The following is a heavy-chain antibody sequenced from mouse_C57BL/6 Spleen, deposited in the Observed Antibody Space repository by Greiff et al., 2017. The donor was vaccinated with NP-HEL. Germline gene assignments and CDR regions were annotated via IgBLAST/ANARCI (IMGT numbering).Heavy chain of an antibody. CDR2: IDPSDSET. D-gene: IGHD2-4*01. Sequence: VQLQQPGAELVRPGSSVKLSCKASGYTFTSYWMHWVKQRPIQGLEWIGNIDPSDSETHYNQKFKDKATLTVDKSSSTAYMQLSSLTSEDSAVYYWARREITTGGIAYWGQGTLVTVSA. V-gene: IGHV1-52*01. J-gene: IGHJ3*01. CDR3: ARREITTGGIAY. CDR1: GYTFTSYW.